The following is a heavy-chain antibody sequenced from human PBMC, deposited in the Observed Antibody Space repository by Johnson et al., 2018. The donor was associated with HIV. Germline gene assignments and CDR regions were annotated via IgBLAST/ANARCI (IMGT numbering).Heavy chain of an antibody. D-gene: IGHD3-3*01. CDR2: ISSSRSTI. J-gene: IGHJ3*02. V-gene: IGHV3-11*04. CDR1: GFTVSSNY. Sequence: QVQLVESGGGLVQPGGSLRLSCAASGFTVSSNYMSWVRQAPGKGLEWVSYISSSRSTIYYADSVQGRFTISRDNAKNSLYLQMNSLRAEDTAVYYCAKDLGWFSGFDIWGPGTMVTVSS. CDR3: AKDLGWFSGFDI.